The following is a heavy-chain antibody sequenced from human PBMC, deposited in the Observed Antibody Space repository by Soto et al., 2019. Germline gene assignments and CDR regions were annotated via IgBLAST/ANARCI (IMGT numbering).Heavy chain of an antibody. CDR1: GDTFSNYA. J-gene: IGHJ4*02. CDR2: VFPIVGIA. Sequence: SVQVSCKASGDTFSNYAINWVRQAPGQGLEWMGRVFPIVGIANYAQKFQGRVTITADKSSTTAYMELSSLRSVDTAVYYCARDAGTVGTPFDYWGQGTLVTVS. V-gene: IGHV1-69*04. D-gene: IGHD1-26*01. CDR3: ARDAGTVGTPFDY.